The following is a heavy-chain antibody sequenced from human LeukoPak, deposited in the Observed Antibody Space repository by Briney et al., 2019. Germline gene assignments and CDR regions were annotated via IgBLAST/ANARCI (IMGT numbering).Heavy chain of an antibody. Sequence: GGSLRLSCSASGFSFSSDGMGWVRQAPGKGLEWVSGILGGAGSTYYADSVRGRFTISRDNSKNTLYLQMNSLRAEDTAVYYCAHGTMYQLDFWGQGTLVTVSS. D-gene: IGHD2-2*01. CDR1: GFSFSSDG. J-gene: IGHJ4*02. CDR2: ILGGAGST. V-gene: IGHV3-23*01. CDR3: AHGTMYQLDF.